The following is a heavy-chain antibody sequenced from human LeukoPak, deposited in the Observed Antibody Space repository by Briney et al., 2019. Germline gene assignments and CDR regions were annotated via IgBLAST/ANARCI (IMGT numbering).Heavy chain of an antibody. Sequence: ASVKVSCKASGYTFSDFYIHWVRQAPGQGLECVGWITPKSGDTYSPQRFQVRVTMTRDASISTAYMELSSLRSDDTAVYFCARVRLADERAWAYWGQGTLVTVSS. CDR3: ARVRLADERAWAY. CDR2: ITPKSGDT. V-gene: IGHV1-2*02. J-gene: IGHJ4*02. CDR1: GYTFSDFY. D-gene: IGHD3-3*02.